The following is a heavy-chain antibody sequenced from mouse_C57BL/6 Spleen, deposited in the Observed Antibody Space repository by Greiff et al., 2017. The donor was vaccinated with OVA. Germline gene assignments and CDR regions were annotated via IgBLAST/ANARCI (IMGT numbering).Heavy chain of an antibody. D-gene: IGHD4-1*01. J-gene: IGHJ3*01. CDR2: IDPSDSYT. CDR1: GYTFTSYW. Sequence: VQLQQPGAELVRPGTSVKLSCKASGYTFTSYWMHWVKQRPGQGLEWIGVIDPSDSYTNYNQKFKGKATLTVDTSSSTAYMQLSSLTSEDSAVYYCAGVSNWDLCAYWGQGTLVTVSA. V-gene: IGHV1-59*01. CDR3: AGVSNWDLCAY.